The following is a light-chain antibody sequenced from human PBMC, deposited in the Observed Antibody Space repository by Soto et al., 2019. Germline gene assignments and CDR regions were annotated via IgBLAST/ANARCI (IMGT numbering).Light chain of an antibody. Sequence: QSALTQPASVSGSPGQSITISCTGTSIDVGGYNYVSWYQQHPGKAPKLMIYDVSNRPSGVSNRFSGSQSGNTASLTISGLQAEDEADYYCSSYTSSSTRVFGGGTKLTVL. CDR1: SIDVGGYNY. CDR2: DVS. J-gene: IGLJ3*02. V-gene: IGLV2-14*01. CDR3: SSYTSSSTRV.